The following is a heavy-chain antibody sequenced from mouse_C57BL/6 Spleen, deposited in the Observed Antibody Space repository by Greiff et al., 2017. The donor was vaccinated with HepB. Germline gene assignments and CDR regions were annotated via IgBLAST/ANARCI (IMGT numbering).Heavy chain of an antibody. J-gene: IGHJ4*01. CDR3: ARQCRNYAMDY. CDR1: GFTFSSYG. D-gene: IGHD2-10*01. CDR2: ISSGGSYT. Sequence: EVKLMDSGGDLVKPGGSLKLSCAASGFTFSSYGMSWVRQTPDKRLEWVATISSGGSYTYYPDSVKGRFTISRDNAKNTLYLQMSSLKSEDTAMYYCARQCRNYAMDYWGQGTSVTVSS. V-gene: IGHV5-6*01.